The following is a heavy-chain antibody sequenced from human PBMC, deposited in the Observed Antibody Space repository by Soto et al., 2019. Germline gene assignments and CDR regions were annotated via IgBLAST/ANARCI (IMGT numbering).Heavy chain of an antibody. J-gene: IGHJ4*02. CDR2: ISYGGINN. CDR3: ARTTVVSGTPDLDY. D-gene: IGHD4-4*01. CDR1: GFTFSNFP. Sequence: QVQLVESGGGVVQPGRSLRLSCAASGFTFSNFPMHWVRQAPGKGLEWVAVISYGGINNYYADSVKGRFTISRDDSKNTVCLQMNGLRPEDTAVYFCARTTVVSGTPDLDYWGQGTLVTVSS. V-gene: IGHV3-30-3*01.